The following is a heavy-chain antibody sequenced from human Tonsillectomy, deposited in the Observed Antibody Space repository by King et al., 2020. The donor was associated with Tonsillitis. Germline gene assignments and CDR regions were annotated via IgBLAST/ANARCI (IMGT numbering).Heavy chain of an antibody. D-gene: IGHD3-22*01. CDR1: GFTFSSYW. Sequence: VQLVESGGGLVQPGGSLRLSCAASGFTFSSYWMSWVRQAPGKGLEWGASIKKDGSEKYYVDSVKGRFTISRDNAKNSLYLQMNSLRAEDTAVYYCARDANFYDTSGERYFQHWGQGTLVTVSS. J-gene: IGHJ1*01. CDR2: IKKDGSEK. V-gene: IGHV3-7*03. CDR3: ARDANFYDTSGERYFQH.